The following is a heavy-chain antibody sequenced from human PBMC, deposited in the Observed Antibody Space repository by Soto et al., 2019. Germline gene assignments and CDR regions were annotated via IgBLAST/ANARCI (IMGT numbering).Heavy chain of an antibody. CDR3: AKDAIMVSSSFNYFDF. CDR2: ISGSGGAT. J-gene: IGHJ4*02. D-gene: IGHD6-13*01. CDR1: GFIPSSYA. V-gene: IGHV3-23*01. Sequence: PGGSLRLSCVVSGFIPSSYAMSWVRQAPGKGLEWVSGISGSGGATYYADSVKGRFTISRDNSKNTLYLQMNSLSAEDTAIYYFAKDAIMVSSSFNYFDFWGQGALVTVSS.